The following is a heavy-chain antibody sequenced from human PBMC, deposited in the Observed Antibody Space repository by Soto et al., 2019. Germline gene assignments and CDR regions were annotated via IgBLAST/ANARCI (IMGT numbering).Heavy chain of an antibody. CDR3: GRDGELVINYFDY. CDR1: GFTFSSNC. V-gene: IGHV3-7*01. Sequence: PGGSLTLSCAASGFTFSSNCMSWVRQAQGKGLEWVANIKQDGSEKYYVDSVKGRFTISRDNAKNSLYLQMNSLRAEDTAVYYCGRDGELVINYFDYWGQGTLVTVSS. CDR2: IKQDGSEK. J-gene: IGHJ4*02. D-gene: IGHD6-13*01.